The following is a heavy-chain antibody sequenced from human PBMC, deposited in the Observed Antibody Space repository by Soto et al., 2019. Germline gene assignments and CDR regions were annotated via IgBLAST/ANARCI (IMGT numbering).Heavy chain of an antibody. J-gene: IGHJ4*02. CDR1: GFTFSSYA. D-gene: IGHD2-21*02. V-gene: IGHV3-30-3*01. CDR2: ISYDGSNK. CDR3: AREGAYCGGDCYSGPFDY. Sequence: QVQLVESGGGVVQPGRSLILSCAASGFTFSSYAMHWVRQAPGKGLEWVAVISYDGSNKYYADSVKGRFTISRDNSKNTLYLQMNSLRAEDTSVYYCAREGAYCGGDCYSGPFDYWGQGTLVTVSS.